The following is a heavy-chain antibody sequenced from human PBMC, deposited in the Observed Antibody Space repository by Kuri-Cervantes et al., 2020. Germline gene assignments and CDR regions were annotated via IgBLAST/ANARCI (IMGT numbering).Heavy chain of an antibody. CDR3: ATGRITMVRGTMIY. Sequence: ASVKVSCKVSGYTLTELPMHWVRQAPGKGLEWMGGFDPEDGETIYAQKFQGRVTMTEDTSTDTAYMELSSLRSEDTAVYCCATGRITMVRGTMIYWGQGTLFTVSS. CDR2: FDPEDGET. J-gene: IGHJ4*02. CDR1: GYTLTELP. V-gene: IGHV1-24*01. D-gene: IGHD3-10*01.